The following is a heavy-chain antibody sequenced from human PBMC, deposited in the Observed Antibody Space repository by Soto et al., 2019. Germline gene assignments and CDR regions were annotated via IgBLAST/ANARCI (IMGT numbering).Heavy chain of an antibody. D-gene: IGHD5-12*01. V-gene: IGHV1-69*13. Sequence: ASVKVSCKASGGTFSSYAISWVRQAPGQGLEWMGGIIPIFGTANYAQKFQGRVTITADESTSTAYMELSSLRSEDTAVYYCASSAPIVATIGGDYWGQGTLVTVSS. CDR2: IIPIFGTA. J-gene: IGHJ4*02. CDR1: GGTFSSYA. CDR3: ASSAPIVATIGGDY.